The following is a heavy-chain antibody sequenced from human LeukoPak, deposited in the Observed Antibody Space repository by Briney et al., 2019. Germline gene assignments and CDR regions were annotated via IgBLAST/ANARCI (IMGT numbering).Heavy chain of an antibody. D-gene: IGHD3-10*01. CDR2: INPSGGTT. CDR1: VYTFTNYY. CDR3: ARAIYYASGEDYYYYDMVL. Sequence: GASVKVSCKASVYTFTNYYIHCVRQAPGQGLEWMGLINPSGGTTNCAQKFQGRVTMTRDMSTTTVYMHLSSLRSEDTAVYYCARAIYYASGEDYYYYDMVLWGKGTPVT. V-gene: IGHV1-46*01. J-gene: IGHJ6*03.